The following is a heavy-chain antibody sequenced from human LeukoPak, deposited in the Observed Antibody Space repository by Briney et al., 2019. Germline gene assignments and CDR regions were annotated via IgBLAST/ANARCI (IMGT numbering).Heavy chain of an antibody. J-gene: IGHJ6*03. CDR2: MNPNSGNT. D-gene: IGHD2-21*02. V-gene: IGHV1-8*01. CDR1: GYTFTSYD. CDR3: ARDLLPGGYYYYMDV. Sequence: ASVKVSCKASGYTFTSYDINWVRQATGQGLEWMGWMNPNSGNTGYAQKFQGRVTMTRDTSISTAYMELSRLRSDDTAVYYCARDLLPGGYYYYMDVWGKGTTVTVSS.